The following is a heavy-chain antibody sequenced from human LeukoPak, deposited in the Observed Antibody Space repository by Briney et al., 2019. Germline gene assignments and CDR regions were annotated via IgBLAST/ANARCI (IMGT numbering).Heavy chain of an antibody. D-gene: IGHD2-21*02. V-gene: IGHV4-59*01. Sequence: SETLSLTCTVSGGSISSYYWSWIRQPPGKGLEWIGYIYYSGSTNYNPSLKSRVTISVDTSKNQFSLKLSSVTAADTAVYYCARWVVTATYNWFDPWGQGTLVTVSS. J-gene: IGHJ5*02. CDR2: IYYSGST. CDR1: GGSISSYY. CDR3: ARWVVTATYNWFDP.